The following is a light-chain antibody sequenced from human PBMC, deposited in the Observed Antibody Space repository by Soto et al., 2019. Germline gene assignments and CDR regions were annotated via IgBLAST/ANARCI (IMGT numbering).Light chain of an antibody. CDR1: QDISNY. CDR3: QQYDNLTWT. CDR2: DAS. V-gene: IGKV1-33*01. Sequence: DIQMTQSPSSLSASVGDRVTITCQASQDISNYLNWYQQKPGKAPKLLIYDASNLETGIPSRFSGSGSGKDFTFNISSMQPEDIATYYCQQYDNLTWTFGQGTKVEIK. J-gene: IGKJ1*01.